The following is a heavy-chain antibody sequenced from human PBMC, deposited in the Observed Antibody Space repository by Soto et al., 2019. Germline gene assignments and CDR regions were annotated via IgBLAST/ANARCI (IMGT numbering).Heavy chain of an antibody. Sequence: EVQLLESGGGLVQPGGSLRLSCAASGFTFSSYAMRWVRQAPGKGLEWVSAISGSGGSTYYADSVKVRFTISRDNSKNTLYLQMNSLRAEDTAVYYCARRGSGSDYDYWGQGTLVTVSS. CDR1: GFTFSSYA. CDR2: ISGSGGST. D-gene: IGHD1-26*01. J-gene: IGHJ4*02. V-gene: IGHV3-23*01. CDR3: ARRGSGSDYDY.